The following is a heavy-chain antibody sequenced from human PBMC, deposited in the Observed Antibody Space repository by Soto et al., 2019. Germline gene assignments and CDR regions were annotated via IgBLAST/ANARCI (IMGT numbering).Heavy chain of an antibody. J-gene: IGHJ4*02. V-gene: IGHV4-4*02. Sequence: QVQLQESGPGLVEPSGTLSLTCAVSGDSISSSHWWSWVRQSPGNGLDCIGESVHSWATKYNPSLESRVTMSVDKSNNQLSLKLRSVTAADTAVYYCARHLERGDLPEGFEYWGQGTLATVSS. CDR3: ARHLERGDLPEGFEY. CDR1: GDSISSSHW. CDR2: SVHSWAT. D-gene: IGHD1-1*01.